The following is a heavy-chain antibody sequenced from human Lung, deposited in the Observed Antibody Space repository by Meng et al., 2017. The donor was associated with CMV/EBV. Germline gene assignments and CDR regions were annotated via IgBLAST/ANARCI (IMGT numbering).Heavy chain of an antibody. CDR1: AYTFSTYW. V-gene: IGHV5-51*01. CDR2: IYPADSNT. Sequence: GGSLRLSCKGSAYTFSTYWLGWVRQLPGRGLEWMGLIYPADSNTTYSPSFRGHVTTSADKSISTAYLQWIGLRASDTAIYYCARKRGYFFDYWGHGTPVTVSS. D-gene: IGHD3-10*01. CDR3: ARKRGYFFDY. J-gene: IGHJ4*01.